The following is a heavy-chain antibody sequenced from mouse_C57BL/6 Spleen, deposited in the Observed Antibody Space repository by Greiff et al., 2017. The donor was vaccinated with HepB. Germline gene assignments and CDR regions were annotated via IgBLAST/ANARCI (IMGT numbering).Heavy chain of an antibody. J-gene: IGHJ4*01. V-gene: IGHV14-4*01. D-gene: IGHD2-2*01. Sequence: VQLQQSGAELVRPGASVKLSCTASGFNIKDDYMHWVKQRPEQGLEWIGWIDPENGDTEYASKFQGKATMTADTSSNTAYLQLSSLTSEDTAVYYCTTFYYGYDGYAMDYWGQGTSVTVSS. CDR3: TTFYYGYDGYAMDY. CDR2: IDPENGDT. CDR1: GFNIKDDY.